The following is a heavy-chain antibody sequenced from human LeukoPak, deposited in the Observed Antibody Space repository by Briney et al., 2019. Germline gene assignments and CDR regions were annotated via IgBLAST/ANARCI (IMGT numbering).Heavy chain of an antibody. CDR3: ARGRGGRFRTHSLQNWFDP. CDR1: GGSFSGYY. Sequence: NPSETLSLTCAVYGGSFSGYYWSWIRQPPGKGLEWIGEINHSGSTNYNPSLKSRVTISVDTSKNQFSLKLSSVTAADTAVYYCARGRGGRFRTHSLQNWFDPWGQGTLVTVSS. CDR2: INHSGST. V-gene: IGHV4-34*01. J-gene: IGHJ5*02. D-gene: IGHD3-16*01.